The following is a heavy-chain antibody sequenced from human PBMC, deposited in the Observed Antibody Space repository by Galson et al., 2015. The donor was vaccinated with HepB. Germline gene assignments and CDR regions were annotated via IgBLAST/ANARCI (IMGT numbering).Heavy chain of an antibody. D-gene: IGHD6-19*01. Sequence: SVKVSCKASGGTFSSYAISWVRQAPGQGLEWMGGIIPIFGTANYAQKFQGRVTITADESTSTAYMELSSLRSEDTAVYYCARSPQWLVTNDAFDIWGQGTVVTVSS. CDR1: GGTFSSYA. CDR2: IIPIFGTA. CDR3: ARSPQWLVTNDAFDI. J-gene: IGHJ3*02. V-gene: IGHV1-69*13.